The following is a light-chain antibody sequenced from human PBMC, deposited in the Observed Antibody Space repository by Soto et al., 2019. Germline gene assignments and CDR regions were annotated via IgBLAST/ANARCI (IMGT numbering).Light chain of an antibody. V-gene: IGLV2-14*01. CDR2: EVT. CDR1: SSDIGGFDY. Sequence: QSALTQPASVSGSPGQSITISCTGTSSDIGGFDYVSWYQHHPGKAPKLMIYEVTNRPSGVSNRFSGSKSGNTASLTISGLQAEDEADYYCSSYGSSITLLFGGGTKLTVL. CDR3: SSYGSSITLL. J-gene: IGLJ3*02.